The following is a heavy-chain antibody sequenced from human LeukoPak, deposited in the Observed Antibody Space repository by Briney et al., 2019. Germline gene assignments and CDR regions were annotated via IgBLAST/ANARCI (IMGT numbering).Heavy chain of an antibody. V-gene: IGHV4-59*01. D-gene: IGHD6-19*01. J-gene: IGHJ4*02. Sequence: SETLSLTCTVSGGSISSYYWSWIRQPPGKGLEWIGYIYYSGSTNYNPSLKSRVTISVDTSKNQFSLKLSSVTAADTAVYYCATGYSSGWYYFDYWGQGTPVTVSS. CDR1: GGSISSYY. CDR2: IYYSGST. CDR3: ATGYSSGWYYFDY.